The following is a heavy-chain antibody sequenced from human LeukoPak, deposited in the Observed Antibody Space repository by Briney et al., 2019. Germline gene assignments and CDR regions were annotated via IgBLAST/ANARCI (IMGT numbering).Heavy chain of an antibody. Sequence: SETLSLTCTVSGDSISSGGYYWSWIRQHPGKGLEWIGYIYYSGSTFYNPSLKSRVTISVDTSKNQFSLRLSSVTAADTAVYYCAREPRGGGYSFDYWGQGALVTVSS. CDR3: AREPRGGGYSFDY. CDR2: IYYSGST. V-gene: IGHV4-31*03. J-gene: IGHJ4*02. D-gene: IGHD5-12*01. CDR1: GDSISSGGYY.